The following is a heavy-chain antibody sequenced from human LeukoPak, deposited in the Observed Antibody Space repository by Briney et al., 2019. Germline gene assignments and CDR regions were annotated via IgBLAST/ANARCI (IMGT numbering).Heavy chain of an antibody. CDR2: ISAYNGNT. CDR3: ARRVWSGSYNDAFDI. Sequence: ASVKVSCKASGYTFTSYGISWVRQAPGQGLEWMGWISAYNGNTNYAQKLQGRVTMTTDTSTSTAYMELRSLRSDDTAVYYCARRVWSGSYNDAFDIWGQGTMVTVSS. J-gene: IGHJ3*02. D-gene: IGHD1-26*01. CDR1: GYTFTSYG. V-gene: IGHV1-18*01.